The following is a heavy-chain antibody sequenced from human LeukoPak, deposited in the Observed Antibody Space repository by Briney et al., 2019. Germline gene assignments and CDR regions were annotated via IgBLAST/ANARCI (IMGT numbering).Heavy chain of an antibody. V-gene: IGHV1-8*01. D-gene: IGHD4-11*01. CDR1: GYTFTTYD. Sequence: ASVKVSCKASGYTFTTYDINWVRQAPGQGPEWMGWLNPKDGNRGYAQKFQDRVTLTRDTSISTAYMELSSLRSDDTATYYCARYVTTKAFDIWGQGTMVTVSS. CDR3: ARYVTTKAFDI. J-gene: IGHJ3*02. CDR2: LNPKDGNR.